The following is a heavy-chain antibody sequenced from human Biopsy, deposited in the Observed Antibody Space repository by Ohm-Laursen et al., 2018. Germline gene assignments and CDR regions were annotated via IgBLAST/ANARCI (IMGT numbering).Heavy chain of an antibody. CDR1: GGTFSNYG. V-gene: IGHV1-69*06. J-gene: IGHJ1*01. CDR2: NIPILGTG. Sequence: SVKVSCKAPGGTFSNYGVNWVRQAPGQGLEWLGGNIPILGTGNYAQKFQDRVTVAADTSTSTATMELRSLRSDDTAVYYCATKLTGYFHHWGQGTLVIVPS. D-gene: IGHD3-9*01. CDR3: ATKLTGYFHH.